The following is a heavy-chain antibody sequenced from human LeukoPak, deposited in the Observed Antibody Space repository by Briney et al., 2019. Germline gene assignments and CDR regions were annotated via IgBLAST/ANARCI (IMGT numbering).Heavy chain of an antibody. CDR3: STGGDTAKGGDS. Sequence: PSETLPLTCTVSGGFISGSGHYWTWTRQHPGEGLEWLGFIHPGGSIYYNPSLSGRLIISADTSKNQMSLKLSSVTAADTAVYYCSTGGDTAKGGDSWGQGTLVTVSS. J-gene: IGHJ4*02. D-gene: IGHD5-18*01. V-gene: IGHV4-31*03. CDR2: IHPGGSI. CDR1: GGFISGSGHY.